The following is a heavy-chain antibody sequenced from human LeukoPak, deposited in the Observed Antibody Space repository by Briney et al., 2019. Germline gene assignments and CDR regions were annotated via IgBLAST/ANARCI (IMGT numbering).Heavy chain of an antibody. D-gene: IGHD5-18*01. CDR1: GFTFSSYW. V-gene: IGHV3-7*03. J-gene: IGHJ4*02. Sequence: GGSLRLSCAASGFTFSSYWTNWARQAPGKGLEWVASINHNGNVNYYVDSVKGRFTISRDNAKNSLYLQMSNLRAEDTAVYFCARGQDTAMALGDYWGQGTLVTVSS. CDR2: INHNGNVN. CDR3: ARGQDTAMALGDY.